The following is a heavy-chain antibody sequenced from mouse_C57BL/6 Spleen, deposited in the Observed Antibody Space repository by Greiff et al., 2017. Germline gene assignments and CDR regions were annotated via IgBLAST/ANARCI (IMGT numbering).Heavy chain of an antibody. CDR1: GYTFTSYW. CDR2: ISPSDSET. D-gene: IGHD4-1*02. V-gene: IGHV1-61*01. CDR3: ARSTCLFDY. Sequence: QVQLQQPGAELVRPGSSVKLSCKASGYTFTSYWMDWVKQRPGQGLEWIGNISPSDSETHYTQKFKDKATLTVDKSSSSAYMQLSSLTSEDAAVXYCARSTCLFDYWGQGTTLTVSS. J-gene: IGHJ2*01.